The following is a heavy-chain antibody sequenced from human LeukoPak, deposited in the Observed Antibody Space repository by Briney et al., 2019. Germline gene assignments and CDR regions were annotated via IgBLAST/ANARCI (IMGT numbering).Heavy chain of an antibody. CDR3: ARGGSGTTTRSFDP. V-gene: IGHV5-51*01. CDR1: GYSFSSSW. Sequence: GESLKISCKGSGYSFSSSWIAWVRQMPGKGLEWMGIIYPGDSDTRYSPSFQGQVTISADRSIGTAYLQWSSLKASDTAMYFCARGGSGTTTRSFDPWGQGTLVTVSS. CDR2: IYPGDSDT. D-gene: IGHD1-1*01. J-gene: IGHJ5*02.